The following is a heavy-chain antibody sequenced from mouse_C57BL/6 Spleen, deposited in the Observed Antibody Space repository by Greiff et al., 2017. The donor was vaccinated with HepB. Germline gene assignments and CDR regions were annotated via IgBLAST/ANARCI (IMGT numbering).Heavy chain of an antibody. V-gene: IGHV14-4*01. CDR1: GFNIKDDY. D-gene: IGHD1-1*01. J-gene: IGHJ2*01. CDR2: IDPENGDT. CDR3: TTVYYYGPYFDY. Sequence: EVQLQQSGAELVRPGASVKLSCTASGFNIKDDYMHWVKQRPEQGLEWIGWIDPENGDTEYASKFQGKATITADTSSNIAYLQLSSLTSEDTAVYYGTTVYYYGPYFDYWGQGTTLTVSS.